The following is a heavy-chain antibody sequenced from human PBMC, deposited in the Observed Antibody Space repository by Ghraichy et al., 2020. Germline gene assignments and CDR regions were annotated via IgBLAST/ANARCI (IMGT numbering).Heavy chain of an antibody. CDR1: GGSFSGYY. V-gene: IGHV4-34*01. CDR2: INHSGST. Sequence: SQTLSLTCAVYGGSFSGYYWNWIRQPPGKGLEWIVEINHSGSTKYNPSLKSRVTISVDTSKNQFSLELRSVTAADTAVYYCARGGTSVMTPFAHWGQGTLVTVSS. CDR3: ARGGTSVMTPFAH. D-gene: IGHD4-23*01. J-gene: IGHJ5*02.